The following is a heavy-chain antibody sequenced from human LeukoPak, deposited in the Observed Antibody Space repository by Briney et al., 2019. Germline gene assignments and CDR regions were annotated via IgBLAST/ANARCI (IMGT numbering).Heavy chain of an antibody. Sequence: ASVKVSCKTSAYTFTAYYMHWVRQAPGQGLERMGSTNPNSGATNYAQNFQGRVTMTRDTSISTAYMELSSLRSDDTAVYYCGRGDDYCTSASCWPDYWGQGTLVTVSS. V-gene: IGHV1-2*02. CDR2: TNPNSGAT. J-gene: IGHJ4*02. CDR3: GRGDDYCTSASCWPDY. D-gene: IGHD2-2*01. CDR1: AYTFTAYY.